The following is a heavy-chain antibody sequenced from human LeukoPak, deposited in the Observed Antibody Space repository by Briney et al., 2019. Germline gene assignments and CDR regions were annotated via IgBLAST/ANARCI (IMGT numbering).Heavy chain of an antibody. D-gene: IGHD4-17*01. CDR3: ARGAGRYGDYRDY. J-gene: IGHJ4*02. CDR2: INSGGDAT. V-gene: IGHV3-11*04. Sequence: PGGSLRLSCAASGFIFSEYYMGWIRQAPWKGLEWISYINSGGDATHYADSVKGRFTISRDDAKNSLYMQMNSLTAEDTAVYYCARGAGRYGDYRDYWGQGTLVTVSS. CDR1: GFIFSEYY.